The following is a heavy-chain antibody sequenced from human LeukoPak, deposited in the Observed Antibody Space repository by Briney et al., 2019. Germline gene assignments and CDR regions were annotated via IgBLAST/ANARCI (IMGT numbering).Heavy chain of an antibody. V-gene: IGHV4-30-2*01. D-gene: IGHD6-19*01. Sequence: SETLSLTCAVSGGSISSGGYSWSWIRQPPGKGLEWIGYIYHSGSTYYNPSLKSRVAISVDRSKNQFSLKLSSVTAADTAVYYCARVRGWYYFDYWGQGTLATVSS. CDR1: GGSISSGGYS. J-gene: IGHJ4*02. CDR3: ARVRGWYYFDY. CDR2: IYHSGST.